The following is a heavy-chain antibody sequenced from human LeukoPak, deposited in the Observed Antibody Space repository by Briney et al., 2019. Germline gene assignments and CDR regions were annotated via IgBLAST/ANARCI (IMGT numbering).Heavy chain of an antibody. V-gene: IGHV3-66*01. Sequence: GGSLRLSCAASGFTVSSNYMSWVRQAPGKGLEWVSVIYSGGSTYYADSVKGRFTISRDNSKNTLYLQMNSLRAEDTAVYYCAREILSGSSFDYWGQGALVTVSS. CDR2: IYSGGST. CDR3: AREILSGSSFDY. D-gene: IGHD3-22*01. J-gene: IGHJ4*02. CDR1: GFTVSSNY.